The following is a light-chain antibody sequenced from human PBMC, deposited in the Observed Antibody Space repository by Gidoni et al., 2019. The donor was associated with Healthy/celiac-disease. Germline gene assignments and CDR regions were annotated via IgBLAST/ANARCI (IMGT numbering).Light chain of an antibody. Sequence: ILLTQSPATLSLSPGERATLSCRASQSVSSYLAWYQQKPGQAPRLLIYDAANRATGIPARFSGSGSGTDFTLTISSLEPEDFAVYDCQQRSNWPSWTFGQGTKVEIK. V-gene: IGKV3-11*01. J-gene: IGKJ1*01. CDR1: QSVSSY. CDR3: QQRSNWPSWT. CDR2: DAA.